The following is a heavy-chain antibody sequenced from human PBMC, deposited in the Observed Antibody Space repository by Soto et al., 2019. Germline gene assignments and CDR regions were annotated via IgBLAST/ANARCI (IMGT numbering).Heavy chain of an antibody. J-gene: IGHJ4*02. Sequence: GGSLRLSCAASGFNFSSYSMNWVRQAPGKGLEWVSSMSSSSSYIYYADSVKGRFTISRDNAKNSLYLQMNSLRAEDTAVYYCARDRSGSHFDYWGQGTLVTVSS. CDR1: GFNFSSYS. CDR2: MSSSSSYI. V-gene: IGHV3-21*01. CDR3: ARDRSGSHFDY. D-gene: IGHD1-26*01.